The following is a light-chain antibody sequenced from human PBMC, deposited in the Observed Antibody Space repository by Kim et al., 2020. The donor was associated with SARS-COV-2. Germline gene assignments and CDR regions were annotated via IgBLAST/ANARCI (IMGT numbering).Light chain of an antibody. Sequence: EIVLTQSPATLSLSPGERATLSCRASQSVSSYLAWYQQKPGQAPRLLIYDASNRATGIPARFSGSGSGTDFTLTISSLEPEDFAVYYCQQRSNWPPIFTFGPGTQGDIK. J-gene: IGKJ3*01. CDR2: DAS. V-gene: IGKV3-11*01. CDR1: QSVSSY. CDR3: QQRSNWPPIFT.